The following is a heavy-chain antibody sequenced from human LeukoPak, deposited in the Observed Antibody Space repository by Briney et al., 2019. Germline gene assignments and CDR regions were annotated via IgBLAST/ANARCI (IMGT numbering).Heavy chain of an antibody. CDR2: IYYSGST. CDR1: GFTFSSYS. V-gene: IGHV4-39*07. J-gene: IGHJ6*03. D-gene: IGHD4-17*01. CDR3: ARDRRYGDYVYYYYMDV. Sequence: GSLRLSCAASGFTFSSYSMNWVRQPPGKGLEWIGSIYYSGSTYYNPSLKSRVTISVDTSKNQFSLKMSSVTAADTAVYYCARDRRYGDYVYYYYMDVWGKGTTVTVSS.